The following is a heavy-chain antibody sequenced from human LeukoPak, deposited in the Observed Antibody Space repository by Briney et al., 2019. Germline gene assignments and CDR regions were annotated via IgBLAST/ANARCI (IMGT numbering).Heavy chain of an antibody. CDR2: ISSSSSYI. D-gene: IGHD6-13*01. CDR1: GFVFSSYS. V-gene: IGHV3-21*01. J-gene: IGHJ4*02. CDR3: ARDGIAAAGTQGY. Sequence: GGSLRLSCEASGFVFSSYSMNWVRQAPGKGLEWVSSISSSSSYIYYADSVKGRFTISRDNAKNSLYLQMNSLRAEDTAVYYCARDGIAAAGTQGYWGQGTLVTVSS.